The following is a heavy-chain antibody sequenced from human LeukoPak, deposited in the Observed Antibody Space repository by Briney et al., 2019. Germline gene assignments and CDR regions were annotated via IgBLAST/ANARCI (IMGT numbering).Heavy chain of an antibody. CDR1: GFTFGNFW. V-gene: IGHV3-7*01. D-gene: IGHD2-21*01. CDR2: IKEGRGVK. J-gene: IGHJ3*02. Sequence: GGSLRLSCAASGFTFGNFWMTWVRQAPGKGLEWVANIKEGRGVKNYVDSVKGRFTVSRDNAKNSLFLQMNSLRAEDTAVYYCARDLSPACGDGCYYDALDIWGQGTIVTVS. CDR3: ARDLSPACGDGCYYDALDI.